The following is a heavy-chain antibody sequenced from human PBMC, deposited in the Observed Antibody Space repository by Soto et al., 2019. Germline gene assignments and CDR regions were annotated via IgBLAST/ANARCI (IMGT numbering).Heavy chain of an antibody. J-gene: IGHJ6*03. CDR3: ARVPFLAARPKLYYYYMDV. D-gene: IGHD6-6*01. CDR1: GGTFSSYA. CDR2: IIPIFGTA. Sequence: QVQLVQSGAEVKKPGSSVKVSCKASGGTFSSYAISWVRQAPGQGLEWMGGIIPIFGTANCTQKIQGRVTSTTDKSTSTAYMELSSLRSEYTAVYYCARVPFLAARPKLYYYYMDVWGKGTTVTVSS. V-gene: IGHV1-69*06.